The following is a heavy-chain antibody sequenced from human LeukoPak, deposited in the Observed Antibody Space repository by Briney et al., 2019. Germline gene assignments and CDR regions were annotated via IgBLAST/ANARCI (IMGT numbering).Heavy chain of an antibody. CDR2: IYYSGST. CDR3: ARRSGWYSGMDV. D-gene: IGHD6-19*01. Sequence: SETLSLTCTVSGGSISGYYWNWIRQPPGKGLEWIGYIYYSGSTNYNPSLKSRVTISVDTSKNQFSLKLSSVTAADTAVYYCARRSGWYSGMDVWGQGTTVTVSS. V-gene: IGHV4-59*08. J-gene: IGHJ6*02. CDR1: GGSISGYY.